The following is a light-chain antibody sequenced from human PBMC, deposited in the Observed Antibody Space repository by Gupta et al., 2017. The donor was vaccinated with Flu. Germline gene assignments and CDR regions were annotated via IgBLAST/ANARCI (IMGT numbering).Light chain of an antibody. CDR2: WAS. CDR3: QQYFRTPQT. V-gene: IGKV4-1*01. Sequence: DIVMTQSPDSLAVSLGERATINCKSSQSVLYSPNNKNSLAWYQQKPGQPPKLLIYWASTRESGVPDRFSGSGSGTDFTLTISSLQAEDVAVYYCQQYFRTPQTFGQGTKVDI. J-gene: IGKJ1*01. CDR1: QSVLYSPNNKNS.